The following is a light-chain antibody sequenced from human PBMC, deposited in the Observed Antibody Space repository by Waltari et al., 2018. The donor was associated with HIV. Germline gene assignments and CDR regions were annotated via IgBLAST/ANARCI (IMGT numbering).Light chain of an antibody. CDR1: SSDIGSFAY. CDR3: CSYSDSGTIL. V-gene: IGLV2-14*03. J-gene: IGLJ2*01. Sequence: SALTQPASVSGSPGQSITISCLWASSDIGSFAYLSWYQQHPDKSPKLILYDVTYRPSGVSGRFSGSRSGSMASLTISGLQPEDEADYFCCSYSDSGTILFGGGTRVTVL. CDR2: DVT.